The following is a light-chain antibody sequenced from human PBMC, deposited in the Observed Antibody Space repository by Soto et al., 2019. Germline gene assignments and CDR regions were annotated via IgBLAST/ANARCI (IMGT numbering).Light chain of an antibody. Sequence: DIQMTQSPYSVSASVGDRVTITCRANQDISSWLAWYQQKSGKAPKLLIYAASSLQTGVPSRFSGSGSGTDFTLTISSLQPEDFATYYCQQANSFPTFGQGTRLEIK. CDR1: QDISSW. CDR2: AAS. V-gene: IGKV1-12*01. CDR3: QQANSFPT. J-gene: IGKJ5*01.